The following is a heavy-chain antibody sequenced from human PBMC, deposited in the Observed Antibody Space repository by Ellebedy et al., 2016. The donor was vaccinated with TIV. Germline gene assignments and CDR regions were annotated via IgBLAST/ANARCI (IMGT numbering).Heavy chain of an antibody. CDR3: AREAVRFLHWKLYLDN. CDR1: GFTFGNYG. J-gene: IGHJ4*02. CDR2: LWYDGGKK. V-gene: IGHV3-33*08. D-gene: IGHD3/OR15-3a*01. Sequence: GESLKISCAASGFTFGNYGFYWVRQDPGKGLEWVAVLWYDGGKKYYADSVKGRFTISRDDSQNTRYLEMNSLTAEDTAVYYCAREAVRFLHWKLYLDNWGPGTLVTVSS.